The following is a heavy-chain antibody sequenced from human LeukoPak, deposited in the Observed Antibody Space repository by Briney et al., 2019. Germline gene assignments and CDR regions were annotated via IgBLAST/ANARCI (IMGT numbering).Heavy chain of an antibody. J-gene: IGHJ3*02. D-gene: IGHD5-12*01. CDR1: GFTFSKYW. V-gene: IGHV3-74*01. CDR3: ARAPPSNGYSYHFDI. Sequence: GGSLRLSCAASGFTFSKYWMHWVRQAPVKGLVWVSRIYIDGTGIVYAGSVKGRFTISRDNAKNTLYLQMNSLRVEDTAVYYCARAPPSNGYSYHFDIWGPGTMVTVSS. CDR2: IYIDGTGI.